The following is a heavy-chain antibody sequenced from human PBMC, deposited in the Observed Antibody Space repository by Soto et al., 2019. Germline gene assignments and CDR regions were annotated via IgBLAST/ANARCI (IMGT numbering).Heavy chain of an antibody. J-gene: IGHJ6*02. D-gene: IGHD2-15*01. CDR2: ISGSGGST. CDR1: GFTFSSYA. CDR3: AKVPGGYCSGGSCYVDYYYGMDV. Sequence: PGGSLRLSCAASGFTFSSYAMSWVRQAPGKGLEWVSAISGSGGSTYYADSVKGRFTISRDNSKNTLYLQMNSLRAEDTAVYYCAKVPGGYCSGGSCYVDYYYGMDVWGQGTTVTVS. V-gene: IGHV3-23*01.